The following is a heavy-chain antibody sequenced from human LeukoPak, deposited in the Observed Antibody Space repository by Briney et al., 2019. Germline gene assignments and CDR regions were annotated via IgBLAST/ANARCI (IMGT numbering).Heavy chain of an antibody. Sequence: ASVKVSCKASGYTFTGYYMHWVRQAPGQGLEWMGWINPNSGGTNYAQEFQGRVTMTRDTSISTAYMELSRLRSDDTAVYYCARVGISQWLVQSYYGTDVWGQGTTVTVSS. J-gene: IGHJ6*02. D-gene: IGHD6-19*01. CDR3: ARVGISQWLVQSYYGTDV. V-gene: IGHV1-2*02. CDR2: INPNSGGT. CDR1: GYTFTGYY.